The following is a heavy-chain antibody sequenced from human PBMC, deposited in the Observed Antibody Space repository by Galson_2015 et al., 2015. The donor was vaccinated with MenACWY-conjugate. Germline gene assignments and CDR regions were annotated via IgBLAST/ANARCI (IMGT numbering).Heavy chain of an antibody. D-gene: IGHD3-22*01. CDR3: AKARTYLDNSDFDC. Sequence: SLRLSCAASGFTFNYYAMTWVRQAPGEGLEWVSTISGSDFRTYYADSVKGRFTISRDISKNTVYLQMNSLRAGDMAVYYCAKARTYLDNSDFDCWGQGTLLTVSS. V-gene: IGHV3-23*01. CDR2: ISGSDFRT. J-gene: IGHJ4*02. CDR1: GFTFNYYA.